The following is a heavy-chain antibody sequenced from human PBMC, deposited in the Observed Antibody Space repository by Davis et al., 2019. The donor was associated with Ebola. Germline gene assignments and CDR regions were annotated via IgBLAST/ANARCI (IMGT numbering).Heavy chain of an antibody. V-gene: IGHV3-7*03. CDR3: ARDLLLFDGLDV. CDR2: IKQDGREK. Sequence: GESLKISCTAPGFTLKSYWMTWVRQAPGKGLEWVANIKQDGREKNYVDSVKGRFTISRDNAKNTLYLQMNSLRADDTAVYYCARDLLLFDGLDVWGQGTTVTVSS. D-gene: IGHD2-15*01. CDR1: GFTLKSYW. J-gene: IGHJ6*02.